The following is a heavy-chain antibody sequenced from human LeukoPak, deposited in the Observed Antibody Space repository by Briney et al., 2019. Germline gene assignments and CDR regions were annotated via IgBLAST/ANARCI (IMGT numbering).Heavy chain of an antibody. J-gene: IGHJ4*02. CDR3: AKDPRVAVSLWSLDY. D-gene: IGHD3-3*01. Sequence: ASVKASCKASGYTFTNFAISWVRQAPGQGLEWMGWVSPADGYANYAQTFQGRVSMPTDTSTNTAYMELRGLRSDDTAVYYCAKDPRVAVSLWSLDYWGQGTLVTVSS. CDR1: GYTFTNFA. V-gene: IGHV1-18*01. CDR2: VSPADGYA.